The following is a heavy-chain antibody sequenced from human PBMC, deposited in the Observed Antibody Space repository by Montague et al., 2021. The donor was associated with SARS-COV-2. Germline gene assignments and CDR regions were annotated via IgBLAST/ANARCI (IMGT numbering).Heavy chain of an antibody. CDR2: IDNSGST. CDR3: AGLTGSRVYYYHYGLDV. D-gene: IGHD1-20*01. CDR1: GDSIRESH. J-gene: IGHJ6*02. Sequence: SETLSLTCTVSGDSIRESHCSWIRQPPGKGLEWIGYIDNSGSTNYNPALESRVTLTVSASNNRFYLTLRSVTAADTAVYYCAGLTGSRVYYYHYGLDVWGQGTTVTVSS. V-gene: IGHV4-4*09.